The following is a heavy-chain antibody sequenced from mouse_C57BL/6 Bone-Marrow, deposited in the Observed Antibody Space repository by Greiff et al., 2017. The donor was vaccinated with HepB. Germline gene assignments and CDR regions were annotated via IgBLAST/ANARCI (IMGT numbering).Heavy chain of an antibody. Sequence: VKLVESGGGLVKPGGSLKLSCAASGFTFSDYGMHWVRQAPEKGLEWVAYISSGSSTIYYADTVKGRFTISRDNAKNTLFLQMTSLRSEDTAMYYCARDPLYAMDYWGQGTSVTVSS. CDR2: ISSGSSTI. J-gene: IGHJ4*01. CDR3: ARDPLYAMDY. CDR1: GFTFSDYG. V-gene: IGHV5-17*01.